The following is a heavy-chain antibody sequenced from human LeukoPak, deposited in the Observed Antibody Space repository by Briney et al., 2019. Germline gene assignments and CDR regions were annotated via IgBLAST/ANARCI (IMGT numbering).Heavy chain of an antibody. Sequence: PSQTLSLTCTVSGGSISSGSYYWSWIRQPAGKGLEWIGRIYTSGSTNYNPSLKSRVTISVDTSKNQFSLKLSSVTAADTAVYYCASHPFVVVPAASGAFDIWGQGTMVTVSS. CDR2: IYTSGST. CDR3: ASHPFVVVPAASGAFDI. J-gene: IGHJ3*02. V-gene: IGHV4-61*02. D-gene: IGHD2-2*01. CDR1: GGSISSGSYY.